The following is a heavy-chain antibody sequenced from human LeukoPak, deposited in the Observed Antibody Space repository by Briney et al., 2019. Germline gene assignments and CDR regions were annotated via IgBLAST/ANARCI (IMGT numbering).Heavy chain of an antibody. D-gene: IGHD3-10*01. Sequence: GGSLRLSCAASGFTFSSYSMNWVRQAPGKGLEWVSYISSSGTTTYYAASVKGRFTISRDNAKNSLYLQMNSLRAEDTAVYYCARGYGSGSSHIDYWGQGTLVTVSS. V-gene: IGHV3-48*04. CDR1: GFTFSSYS. CDR2: ISSSGTTT. J-gene: IGHJ4*02. CDR3: ARGYGSGSSHIDY.